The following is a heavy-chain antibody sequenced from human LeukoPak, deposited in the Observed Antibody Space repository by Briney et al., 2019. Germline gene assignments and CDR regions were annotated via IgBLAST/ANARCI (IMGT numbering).Heavy chain of an antibody. CDR1: GFTSTSYS. Sequence: PGGSLRLSCAASGFTSTSYSMNWVRQAPGKGLEWVSSISSSSSYIYYADSVKGRFTISRDNAKNSLYLQMNSLRAEDTAVYYCARVAREQWLVAFQHWGQGTLVTVSS. V-gene: IGHV3-21*01. D-gene: IGHD6-19*01. CDR2: ISSSSSYI. CDR3: ARVAREQWLVAFQH. J-gene: IGHJ1*01.